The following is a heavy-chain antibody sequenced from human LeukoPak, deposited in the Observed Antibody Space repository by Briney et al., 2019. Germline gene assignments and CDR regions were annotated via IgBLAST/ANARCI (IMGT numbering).Heavy chain of an antibody. CDR3: RRRGLVEMATTNEPDY. CDR2: INPSGGST. CDR1: GYTFTSYY. V-gene: IGHV1-46*01. J-gene: IGHJ4*02. Sequence: ASVKVSCKASGYTFTSYYMHWVRQAPGQGLEWMGIINPSGGSTSYAQKFQGRVTMTRDTSTSTVYMELRSMRSDATAVYYCRRRGLVEMATTNEPDYWGQGTLVTVSS. D-gene: IGHD5-24*01.